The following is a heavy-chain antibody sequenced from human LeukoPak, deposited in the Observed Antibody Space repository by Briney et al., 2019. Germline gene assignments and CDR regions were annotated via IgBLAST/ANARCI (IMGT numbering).Heavy chain of an antibody. CDR3: ARRFAAQLAFVDV. CDR1: GFTFSNYA. Sequence: GGSLRLSCAASGFTFSNYAMHWVRQAPGKGLEYVSAISYNGGSTYYANSAKGRFTISRDNSKNTLYLQMGSLIAEDMAVYYCARRFAAQLAFVDVWGKGTTVTISS. CDR2: ISYNGGST. D-gene: IGHD3-3*02. V-gene: IGHV3-64*01. J-gene: IGHJ6*04.